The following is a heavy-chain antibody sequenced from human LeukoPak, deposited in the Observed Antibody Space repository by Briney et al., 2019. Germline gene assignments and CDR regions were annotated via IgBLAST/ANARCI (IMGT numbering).Heavy chain of an antibody. CDR2: ISGSGGST. Sequence: QPGGSLRLSCAASGFTFSRYAMSWVRQAPGKGLEWASAISGSGGSTYYADSVKGRFTISRDNSKNTLYLQMNSLRAEDTAVYYCASIDSGWVDIWGQGTMVTVSS. V-gene: IGHV3-23*01. CDR1: GFTFSRYA. CDR3: ASIDSGWVDI. D-gene: IGHD6-19*01. J-gene: IGHJ3*02.